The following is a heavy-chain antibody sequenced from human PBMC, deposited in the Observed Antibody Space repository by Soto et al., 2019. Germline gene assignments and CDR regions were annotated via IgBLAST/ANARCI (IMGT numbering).Heavy chain of an antibody. CDR2: IYYSGSP. D-gene: IGHD4-17*01. Sequence: QVQLQESGPGLVKPSQTLSLTCTVSGGSISSGGYYWSWIRQHPGKGLEWIGYIYYSGSPYYNPALKSRVTVSVDTSKSQCSLKLSSVTAADTAVYYCAREGYGDYLSAYWGQGTLVTVSS. CDR3: AREGYGDYLSAY. CDR1: GGSISSGGYY. J-gene: IGHJ4*02. V-gene: IGHV4-31*03.